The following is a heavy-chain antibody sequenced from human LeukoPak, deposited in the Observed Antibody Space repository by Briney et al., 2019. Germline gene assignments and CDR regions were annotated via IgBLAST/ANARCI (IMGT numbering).Heavy chain of an antibody. D-gene: IGHD2-21*02. CDR3: AKVPGDCSTTECIDY. V-gene: IGHV3-30*18. CDR2: ISYDGSNK. CDR1: GFTFSSYG. Sequence: GGSLRLSCAASGFTFSSYGMHWVRQAPGKGLEWVAVISYDGSNKYYADSVKGPFTISRDNSKNTLYLQMNSLRAEDTAVYYCAKVPGDCSTTECIDYWGQGTLVTVSS. J-gene: IGHJ4*02.